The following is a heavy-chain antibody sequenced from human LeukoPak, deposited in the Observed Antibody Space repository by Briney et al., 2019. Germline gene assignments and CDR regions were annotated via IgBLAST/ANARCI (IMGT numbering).Heavy chain of an antibody. J-gene: IGHJ4*02. CDR2: IYTSGST. CDR3: ARVNDILTGPFDY. Sequence: PSQTLSLTCTVSGGSISSGSYYWSWIRQPAGKGLEWIGRIYTSGSTNYNPSLKSRVTISVDTSKNQFSLKLSSVTAADTAVYYCARVNDILTGPFDYWGQGTPVTVSS. D-gene: IGHD3-9*01. CDR1: GGSISSGSYY. V-gene: IGHV4-61*02.